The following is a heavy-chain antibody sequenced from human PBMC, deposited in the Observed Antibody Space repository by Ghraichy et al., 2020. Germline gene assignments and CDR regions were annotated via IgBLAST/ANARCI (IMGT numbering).Heavy chain of an antibody. D-gene: IGHD3-10*01. V-gene: IGHV3-30-3*01. Sequence: GGSLRLSCAASGFIFSSYAMHWVRQAPGKGLEWVALISYDGSQKHYADSVKGRFTISRDNSKSTLYLQMNSLRVDDTAVYYCARGNGSGCYLVDYWGQGSLVAVSS. CDR2: ISYDGSQK. CDR3: ARGNGSGCYLVDY. J-gene: IGHJ4*02. CDR1: GFIFSSYA.